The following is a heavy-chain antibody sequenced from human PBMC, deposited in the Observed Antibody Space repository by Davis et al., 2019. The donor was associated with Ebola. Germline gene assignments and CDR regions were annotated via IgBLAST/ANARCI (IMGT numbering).Heavy chain of an antibody. CDR1: GYTFTSYD. V-gene: IGHV1-69*06. Sequence: SVKVSCKASGYTFTSYDINWVRQAPGQGLEWMGGIIPIFGTANYAQKFQGRVTITADRSTSTAYMELSSLRSEDTAVYYCASLGGSYYWGRGYFDYWGQGTLVTVSS. D-gene: IGHD1-26*01. CDR2: IIPIFGTA. CDR3: ASLGGSYYWGRGYFDY. J-gene: IGHJ4*02.